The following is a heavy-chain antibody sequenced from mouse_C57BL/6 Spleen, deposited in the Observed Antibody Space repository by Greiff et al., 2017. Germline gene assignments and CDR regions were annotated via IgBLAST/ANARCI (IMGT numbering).Heavy chain of an antibody. V-gene: IGHV1-61*01. Sequence: QVQLQQPGAELVRPGSSVKLSCKASGYTFTSYWMDWVKQRPGQGLEWIGNIYPSDSETHYNQKFKDKATLTVDKSSSTAYMQLSSLTSEASAVYYCARGSGYYFDYWGQGTTLTVSS. J-gene: IGHJ2*01. D-gene: IGHD3-2*02. CDR2: IYPSDSET. CDR1: GYTFTSYW. CDR3: ARGSGYYFDY.